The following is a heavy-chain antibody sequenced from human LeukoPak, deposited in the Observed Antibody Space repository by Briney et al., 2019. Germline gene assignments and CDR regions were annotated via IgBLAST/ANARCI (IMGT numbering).Heavy chain of an antibody. D-gene: IGHD1-26*01. CDR2: INPNSGGT. Sequence: ASVKVSCKASEYTFTNDYMHWVRQAPGQGLEWMGWINPNSGGTNYAQKFQGRVTMTRDTSISTAYMELSRLRSDDTAVYYCAVGLVGADDAFDIWGQGTMVTVSS. CDR1: EYTFTNDY. CDR3: AVGLVGADDAFDI. V-gene: IGHV1-2*02. J-gene: IGHJ3*02.